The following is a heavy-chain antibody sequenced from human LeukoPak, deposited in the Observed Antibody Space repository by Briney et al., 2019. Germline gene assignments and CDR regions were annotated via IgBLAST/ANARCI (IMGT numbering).Heavy chain of an antibody. CDR3: ARGFGVVHNEGIDY. CDR2: ISYDGSDK. V-gene: IGHV3-30*04. CDR1: GFTFSSYP. D-gene: IGHD3-3*01. Sequence: PGGSLRLSCTASGFTFSSYPMHWVRQAPGKGLEWVALISYDGSDKYYADSVKGRFTISRDNSKDTLYLQMNSLRAVDTAVYYCARGFGVVHNEGIDYWGQGTLVTVSS. J-gene: IGHJ4*02.